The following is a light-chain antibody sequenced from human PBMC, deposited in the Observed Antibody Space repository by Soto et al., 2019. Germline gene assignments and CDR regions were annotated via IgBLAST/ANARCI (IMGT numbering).Light chain of an antibody. CDR1: QNINTD. CDR3: QQYRTLWT. CDR2: HAS. J-gene: IGKJ1*01. V-gene: IGKV1-5*01. Sequence: DIQMTQSPSTLSASVGDRVTITCRASQNINTDLAWYQQKPGKXPXXLIYHASSLVTGVPSRFSVSGSGTEFTLTISSLKPDDFAAYYCQQYRTLWTFGQGTKVEIK.